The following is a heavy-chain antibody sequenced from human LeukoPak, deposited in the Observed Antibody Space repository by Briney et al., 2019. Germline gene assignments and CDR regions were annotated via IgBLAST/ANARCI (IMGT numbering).Heavy chain of an antibody. D-gene: IGHD2-2*01. V-gene: IGHV3-30*14. CDR1: GFTFSSYA. CDR3: ARGFCSSTSCYDYYYYMDV. J-gene: IGHJ6*03. Sequence: GGSLRLSCAASGFTFSSYAMHWVRQAPGKGLEWVAVISYDGSNKYYADSVKGRFTISRDNSKNTLYLQMNSLRAEDTAVYYCARGFCSSTSCYDYYYYMDVWGKGTTVTVSS. CDR2: ISYDGSNK.